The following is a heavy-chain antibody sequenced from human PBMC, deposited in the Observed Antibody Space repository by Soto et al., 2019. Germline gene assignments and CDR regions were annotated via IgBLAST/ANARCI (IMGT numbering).Heavy chain of an antibody. Sequence: VQLQESGPGLVKPSGTLSLTCAVSGGSISSGNWWSWVRQSPRKGLEWIGEISHSGNTNHNPSLKSRVTXSXDXSKNQFSLKLTSVTAADTAVYYCASHRGNTYGPYDYWGQGTLVTVSS. V-gene: IGHV4-4*02. D-gene: IGHD5-18*01. CDR2: ISHSGNT. J-gene: IGHJ4*02. CDR1: GGSISSGNW. CDR3: ASHRGNTYGPYDY.